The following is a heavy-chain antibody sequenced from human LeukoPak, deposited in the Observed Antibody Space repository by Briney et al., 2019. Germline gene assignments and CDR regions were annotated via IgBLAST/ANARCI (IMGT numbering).Heavy chain of an antibody. J-gene: IGHJ4*02. CDR1: GFTFSSYA. D-gene: IGHD3-22*01. CDR2: VSGSGDST. V-gene: IGHV3-23*01. Sequence: PGGSLRLSCAASGFTFSSYAMSWVRQAPGKGLEWVSGVSGSGDSTYYADSVKGRFTIPRDNSKNTLYLQMNSLRAEDTAVYYCAKTLTMILVLRGGFDYWGQGALVTVSS. CDR3: AKTLTMILVLRGGFDY.